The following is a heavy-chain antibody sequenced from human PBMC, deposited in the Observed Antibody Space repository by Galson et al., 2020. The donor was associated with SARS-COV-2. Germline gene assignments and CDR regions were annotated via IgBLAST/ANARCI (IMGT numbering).Heavy chain of an antibody. CDR3: ARGAEYQPYYFDY. CDR1: GGSISSGGSY. V-gene: IGHV4-31*03. J-gene: IGHJ4*02. D-gene: IGHD2-2*01. Sequence: SETLSLTCTVSGGSISSGGSYWSWIRQHPGKGLEWTGHTYYRGSTYYNPSLKSRVTISVDTSKNQFSLKLSSVTAADTAVYYCARGAEYQPYYFDYWGQGTLVTVSS. CDR2: TYYRGST.